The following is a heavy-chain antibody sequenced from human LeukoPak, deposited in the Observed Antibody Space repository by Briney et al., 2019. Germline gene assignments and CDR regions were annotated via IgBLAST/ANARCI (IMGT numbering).Heavy chain of an antibody. V-gene: IGHV3-23*01. CDR2: ISGSGGST. J-gene: IGHJ4*02. CDR1: GFTFSSYA. CDR3: AKDQDIVVVPAAPFDY. D-gene: IGHD2-2*01. Sequence: GGSLRLSCAASGFTFSSYAMSWVRQAPGKGLEWVSAISGSGGSTYYADSVKGRFTISRDNSKNTLYLRMNSLRAEDTAVYYCAKDQDIVVVPAAPFDYWGQGTLVTVSS.